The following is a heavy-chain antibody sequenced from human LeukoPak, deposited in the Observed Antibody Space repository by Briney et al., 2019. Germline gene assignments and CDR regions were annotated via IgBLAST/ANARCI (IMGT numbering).Heavy chain of an antibody. CDR3: ARGWLAETTVVTPYNY. CDR1: GGTFSSYD. V-gene: IGHV1-69*13. D-gene: IGHD4-23*01. Sequence: SVKVSCKASGGTFSSYDISWVRQAPGQGLEWMGGITPIFGTAKYAQKFQGRITITAVESMSTAYMELSSLRSEDTAVYYCARGWLAETTVVTPYNYWGQGTLLTVSS. CDR2: ITPIFGTA. J-gene: IGHJ4*02.